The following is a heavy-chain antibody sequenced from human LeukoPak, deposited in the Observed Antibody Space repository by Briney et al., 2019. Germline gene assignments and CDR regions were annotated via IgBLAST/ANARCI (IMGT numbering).Heavy chain of an antibody. D-gene: IGHD3-9*01. V-gene: IGHV4-38-2*02. CDR2: IYHSGST. Sequence: SETLSLTCTVSTYSISSGYYWGWIRRPPGKGLEWIGSIYHSGSTYYNPSLKSRVTISVDTSKNQFSLKLSSVTAADTAVYYCARDQYFDWLYFDYWGQGTLVTVSS. CDR1: TYSISSGYY. CDR3: ARDQYFDWLYFDY. J-gene: IGHJ4*02.